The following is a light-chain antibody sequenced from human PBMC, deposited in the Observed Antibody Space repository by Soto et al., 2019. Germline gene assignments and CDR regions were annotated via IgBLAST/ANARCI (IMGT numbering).Light chain of an antibody. Sequence: DIQMTQSPSTLSASVGGRVTISCRASQSIVNWLAWYQQKPGKAPKLLIYKASSLASRVPSRFSGSGSGTEFTLTISSLQPDDFATYYCQQYHSYPYIFGQGTKLEIK. CDR2: KAS. V-gene: IGKV1-5*03. CDR1: QSIVNW. J-gene: IGKJ2*01. CDR3: QQYHSYPYI.